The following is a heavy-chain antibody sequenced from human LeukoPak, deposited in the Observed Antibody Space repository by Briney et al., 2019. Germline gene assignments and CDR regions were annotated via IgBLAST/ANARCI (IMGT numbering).Heavy chain of an antibody. J-gene: IGHJ4*02. Sequence: GESLKISCKGSGYSFTSYWIGWVRQMPGKGLEWMGIIYPGDSDTRYSPSFQGQVTISADKSISTAYLQWSSLKASDTAMYYCARGDVPYYDSSGYPDYWGQGTLVTVSS. D-gene: IGHD3-22*01. CDR2: IYPGDSDT. V-gene: IGHV5-51*01. CDR3: ARGDVPYYDSSGYPDY. CDR1: GYSFTSYW.